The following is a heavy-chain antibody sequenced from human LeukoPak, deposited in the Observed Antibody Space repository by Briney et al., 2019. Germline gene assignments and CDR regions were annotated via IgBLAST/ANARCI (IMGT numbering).Heavy chain of an antibody. V-gene: IGHV3-23*01. D-gene: IGHD3-10*01. CDR2: ISPRGDIK. CDR3: AKDDAWLRFGE. Sequence: GGSLRLSCAASGFTLSRHGMNWVRQAPGKGLEWVSGISPRGDIKYYADSVKGRFSISRDNSRNTLYLEVSSLTAEDAAVYYCAKDDAWLRFGEWSQGTLVTVSS. J-gene: IGHJ4*02. CDR1: GFTLSRHG.